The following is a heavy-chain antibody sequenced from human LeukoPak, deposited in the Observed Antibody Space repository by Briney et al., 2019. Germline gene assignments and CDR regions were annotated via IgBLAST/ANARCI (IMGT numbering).Heavy chain of an antibody. Sequence: GGSLRLSCVVSGFTLSSRWMMWVRKAPGEGLEWMTNINRDGSEKNYVDSVKGRFTITRDNAENSLYLQMNSLKVEDSAIYYCATYDSWSGYNIAYWGQGTLVTVSS. CDR1: GFTLSSRW. D-gene: IGHD3-3*01. CDR3: ATYDSWSGYNIAY. V-gene: IGHV3-7*03. CDR2: INRDGSEK. J-gene: IGHJ4*02.